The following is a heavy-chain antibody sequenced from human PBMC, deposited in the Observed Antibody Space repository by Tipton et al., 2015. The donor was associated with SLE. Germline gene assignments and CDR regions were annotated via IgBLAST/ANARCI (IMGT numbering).Heavy chain of an antibody. V-gene: IGHV3-72*01. Sequence: SLRLSCAASGFIFSDQYMDWVRQAPGKGLEWVARSRSEAKNYSTAYAASVKGRFSISRDGSRSTLYLQMNSLTSEDTAVYYCARELGSWGQGTMVTVSS. D-gene: IGHD2-15*01. CDR3: ARELGS. CDR2: SRSEAKNYST. CDR1: GFIFSDQY. J-gene: IGHJ3*01.